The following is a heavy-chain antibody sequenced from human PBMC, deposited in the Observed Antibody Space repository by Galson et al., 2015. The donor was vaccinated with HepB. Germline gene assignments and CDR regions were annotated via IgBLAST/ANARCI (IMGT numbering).Heavy chain of an antibody. CDR1: GYTFTSYG. J-gene: IGHJ4*02. CDR3: ARSPLVVHRVGLLEY. CDR2: ISAYNGST. D-gene: IGHD2-15*01. Sequence: SVKVSCKASGYTFTSYGISWVRQAPGQGLEWMGWISAYNGSTNYAQKLQGRVTMTTDTSTSTAYMELRSLRSDDTAVYYCARSPLVVHRVGLLEYWGQGTLVTVSS. V-gene: IGHV1-18*01.